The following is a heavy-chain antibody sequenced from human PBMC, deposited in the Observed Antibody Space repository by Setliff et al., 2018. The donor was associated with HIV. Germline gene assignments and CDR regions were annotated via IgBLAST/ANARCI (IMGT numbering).Heavy chain of an antibody. D-gene: IGHD2-15*01. CDR2: INWDGSAV. CDR1: GFTFDDYA. CDR3: ARKVVVAAYYWYFDL. V-gene: IGHV3-20*04. J-gene: IGHJ2*01. Sequence: GGSLRLSCAASGFTFDDYAMNWVRQPPGKGLEWISGINWDGSAVGYADSVKGRFTLSRDTSKNTLSLQMNTLRPEDTAVYFCARKVVVAAYYWYFDLWGRGTLVTVSS.